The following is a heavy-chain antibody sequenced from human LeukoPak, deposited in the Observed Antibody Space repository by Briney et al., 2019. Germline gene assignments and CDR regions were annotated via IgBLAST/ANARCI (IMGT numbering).Heavy chain of an antibody. D-gene: IGHD4-17*01. CDR1: GGSISSYY. Sequence: SETLSLTCTVSGGSISSYYWSWIRQPPGKGLEWIGYIYYSGSTNYNPSLKSRVTISVDTSKNQFSLKLSSVTAADTAVYYCARRAVTTDYYYYGMDVWGQGTTVTVS. CDR3: ARRAVTTDYYYYGMDV. V-gene: IGHV4-59*08. J-gene: IGHJ6*02. CDR2: IYYSGST.